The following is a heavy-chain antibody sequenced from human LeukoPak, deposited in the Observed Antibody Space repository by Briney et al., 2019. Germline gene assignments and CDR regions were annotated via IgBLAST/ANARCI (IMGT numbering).Heavy chain of an antibody. V-gene: IGHV4-59*12. CDR3: ASCRRVCYSGAFDI. D-gene: IGHD2-21*02. CDR2: IYYSGST. J-gene: IGHJ3*02. Sequence: SETLSLTCTVSGGSISSYYWSWIRQPPGKGLGWIGYIYYSGSTNYNPSLKSRVTISVDTSKNQFSLKLSSVTAADTAVYYCASCRRVCYSGAFDIWGQGTMVTVSS. CDR1: GGSISSYY.